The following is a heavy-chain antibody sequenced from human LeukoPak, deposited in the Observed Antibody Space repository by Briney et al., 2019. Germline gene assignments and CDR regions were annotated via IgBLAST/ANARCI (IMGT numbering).Heavy chain of an antibody. CDR1: GFTFSSYG. J-gene: IGHJ6*02. V-gene: IGHV3-30*18. CDR2: ISYDGSNK. D-gene: IGHD2-2*01. Sequence: GRSLRLSCAASGFTFSSYGMHWVRQAPGKGLEWVAVISYDGSNKYYADSVKGRFTISRDNSKNTLYLQMNSLRAEDTAVYYCAKDLLRYCSSTSRYGLYYYYYGMDVWGQGTTVTVSS. CDR3: AKDLLRYCSSTSRYGLYYYYYGMDV.